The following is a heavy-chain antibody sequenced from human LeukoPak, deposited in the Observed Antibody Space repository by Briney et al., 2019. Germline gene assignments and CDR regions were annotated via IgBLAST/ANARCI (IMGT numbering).Heavy chain of an antibody. J-gene: IGHJ3*02. Sequence: ASVKVSCKASRYTFTGYYMHWVRQAPGQGLEWMGWINPNSSGTSYAQKFQGRVTMTRDTSIDTAYMELSSLISDDTAVYYCARDIFTVPARNAFDIRGQGTMVTVSS. D-gene: IGHD2-2*01. CDR1: RYTFTGYY. CDR2: INPNSSGT. V-gene: IGHV1-2*02. CDR3: ARDIFTVPARNAFDI.